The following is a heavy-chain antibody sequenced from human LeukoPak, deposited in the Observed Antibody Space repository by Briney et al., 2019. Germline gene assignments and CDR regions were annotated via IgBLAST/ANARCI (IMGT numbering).Heavy chain of an antibody. J-gene: IGHJ5*02. V-gene: IGHV4-34*01. CDR2: INHSGST. CDR1: VGSFRGYY. D-gene: IGHD2-2*01. Sequence: SETLSLTCAVYVGSFRGYYWSWVRQPPGKGLEWIGEINHSGSTNYNPSLKSRVTISVDTSKNQFSLNLTSVTAADTAVYYCARAGGYCSTTGCWFDPWGQGTLVTVSS. CDR3: ARAGGYCSTTGCWFDP.